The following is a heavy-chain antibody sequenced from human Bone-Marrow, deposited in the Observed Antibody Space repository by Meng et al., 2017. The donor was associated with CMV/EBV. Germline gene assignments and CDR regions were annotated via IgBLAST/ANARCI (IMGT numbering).Heavy chain of an antibody. J-gene: IGHJ4*02. V-gene: IGHV3-7*01. D-gene: IGHD7-27*01. CDR3: ARDLTGELYYFDY. CDR1: GFTFSSYW. CDR2: IKQDGSEK. Sequence: GESLKISCAASGFTFSSYWMSWVRQAPGKGLEWVANIKQDGSEKCSVDSVKGRFTISRDNAKNSLYLQMNSLRAEDTAVYYCARDLTGELYYFDYWGQGTLVTVSS.